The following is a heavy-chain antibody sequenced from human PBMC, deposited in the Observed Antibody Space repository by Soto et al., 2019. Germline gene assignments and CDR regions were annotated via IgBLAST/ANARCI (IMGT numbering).Heavy chain of an antibody. CDR2: IYHRGST. V-gene: IGHV4-4*02. CDR1: GGSISSSNW. Sequence: QVQLQESGPGLVKPSGTLSLPCAVSGGSISSSNWWSWVRQPPGKGLEWIGEIYHRGSTNYNPSLKSRVTRSGDKPKNQFSLKLSSGTAADTAVYYCARVSGSDYYGMDVRGQGTTVTVSS. J-gene: IGHJ6*02. CDR3: ARVSGSDYYGMDV. D-gene: IGHD1-26*01.